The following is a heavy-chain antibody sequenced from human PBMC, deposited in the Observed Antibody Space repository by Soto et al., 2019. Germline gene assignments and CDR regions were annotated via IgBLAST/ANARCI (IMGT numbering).Heavy chain of an antibody. J-gene: IGHJ4*01. CDR3: ARGGYYYENSGQNAYDY. V-gene: IGHV4-31*03. D-gene: IGHD3-22*01. CDR2: IYYGGSS. CDR1: GGSISSGGYY. Sequence: SETLSLTCTVSGGSISSGGYYWSWIRQHPGKGLEWIGYIYYGGSSYYNPSLKSRATISGDTSKNQFSLKLSSVTAADTAVYYFARGGYYYENSGQNAYDYWGQGILVTVSS.